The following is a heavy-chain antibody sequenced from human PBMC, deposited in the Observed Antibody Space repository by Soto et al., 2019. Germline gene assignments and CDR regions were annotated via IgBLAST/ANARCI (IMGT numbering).Heavy chain of an antibody. V-gene: IGHV4-39*01. CDR2: FFIGGNT. Sequence: KPSETLSLACTVSGGSISSSTYYWGWMRQPPGKGLEWIASFFIGGNTYYNPSLRSRVTISVDTSKNQFSLKLSSVTAADTAVYFCPRRHGLDIEAYYWGQGILVT. CDR3: PRRHGLDIEAYY. D-gene: IGHD3-10*01. J-gene: IGHJ4*02. CDR1: GGSISSSTYY.